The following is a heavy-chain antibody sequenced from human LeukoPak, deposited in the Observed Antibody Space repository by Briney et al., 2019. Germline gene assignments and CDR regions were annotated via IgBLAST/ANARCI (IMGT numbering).Heavy chain of an antibody. Sequence: QSGGSLRLSCAASGFTFSTYGMAWVRQAPGKGLQWVSAISGSGGDTYYADSVKGRFTISRDNSKNTLYLQMNSLRAEDTAVYYCAKDKHPTSRGYFDYWGQGTLVTVSS. D-gene: IGHD2-2*01. CDR2: ISGSGGDT. V-gene: IGHV3-23*01. CDR3: AKDKHPTSRGYFDY. CDR1: GFTFSTYG. J-gene: IGHJ4*02.